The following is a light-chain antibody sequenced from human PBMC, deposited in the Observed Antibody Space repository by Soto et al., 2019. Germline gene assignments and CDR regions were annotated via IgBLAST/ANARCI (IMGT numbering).Light chain of an antibody. CDR3: QQYGSSPFT. Sequence: EIVLTQSPGTLSLSPGERATLSCRASQSVSSSYLAWYQQKPGQAPRLLIYGASSRATGIPDRFSGSGSGTDFTITISRLEPEDFAVYYCQQYGSSPFTFGPGTKVDS. CDR2: GAS. CDR1: QSVSSSY. V-gene: IGKV3-20*01. J-gene: IGKJ3*01.